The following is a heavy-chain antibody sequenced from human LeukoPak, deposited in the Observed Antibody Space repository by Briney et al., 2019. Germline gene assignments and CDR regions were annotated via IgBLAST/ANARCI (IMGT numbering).Heavy chain of an antibody. CDR1: GGSFSAYY. CDR3: ARGPTISKTGYVNY. D-gene: IGHD4-11*01. CDR2: VNHRGDT. V-gene: IGHV4-34*01. J-gene: IGHJ4*03. Sequence: SETLSLTCAVYGGSFSAYYWSWIRQSPGKGLQWIAEVNHRGDTNYNPSVKGRVTISVDTSKNQFSLKVTSLTAADTAVDYCARGPTISKTGYVNYWGQGNLVTVSS.